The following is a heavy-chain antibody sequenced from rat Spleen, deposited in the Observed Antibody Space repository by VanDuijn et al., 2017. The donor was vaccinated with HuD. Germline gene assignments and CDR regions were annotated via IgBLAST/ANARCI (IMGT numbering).Heavy chain of an antibody. V-gene: IGHV3-1*01. D-gene: IGHD1-10*01. Sequence: EVQLQESGPGLVKPSQSLSLTCSITGYSITTNYWGWIRKFPGNKMEWIGHIRSSGSSSYNPSLKSRISITRDTSKNPFFLQLNSVTTEETATYYCAISDYNNYFDYWGQGVMVTVSS. CDR2: IRSSGSS. CDR1: GYSITTNY. J-gene: IGHJ2*01. CDR3: AISDYNNYFDY.